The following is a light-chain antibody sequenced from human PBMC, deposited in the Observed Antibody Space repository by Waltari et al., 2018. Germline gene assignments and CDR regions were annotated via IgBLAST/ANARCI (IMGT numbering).Light chain of an antibody. CDR2: KDT. CDR3: QSAHPNTGVV. Sequence: SSELTQPPSVSVSPGQTARIPCSGDKLSSQYVYWYQQKPGQTPIILIRKDTERPSGGPERFAGSTSGTTVTLTITGVQPEDEADYYCQSAHPNTGVVFGGGTKLTVL. J-gene: IGLJ2*01. CDR1: KLSSQY. V-gene: IGLV3-25*03.